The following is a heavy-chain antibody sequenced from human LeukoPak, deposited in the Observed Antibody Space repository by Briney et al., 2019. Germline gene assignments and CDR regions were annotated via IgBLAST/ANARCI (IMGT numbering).Heavy chain of an antibody. D-gene: IGHD1-26*01. J-gene: IGHJ3*02. V-gene: IGHV1-24*01. CDR3: ARGGGSYDHDAFDI. CDR2: FDPEDGET. CDR1: GYTLTELS. Sequence: ASVKVSCKVSGYTLTELSMHWVRQAPGKGLEWMGGFDPEDGETIYAQKFQGRVTMTEDTSTDIAYMELSSLRSEDTAVYYCARGGGSYDHDAFDIWGQGTMVTVSS.